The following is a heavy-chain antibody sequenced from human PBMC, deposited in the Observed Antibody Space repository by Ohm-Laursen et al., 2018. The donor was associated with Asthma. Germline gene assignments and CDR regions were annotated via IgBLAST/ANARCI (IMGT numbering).Heavy chain of an antibody. D-gene: IGHD3-3*01. Sequence: SLRLSCSASGFTFSDYYMSWIRQAPGKGLEWVSYISSSSSCTNYADSVKGRFTISRDNAKNSLYLQMNSLRAEDTAVYYCARDVMEWYLPAFDFWGQGTLVTVSS. V-gene: IGHV3-11*06. CDR1: GFTFSDYY. J-gene: IGHJ4*02. CDR2: ISSSSSCT. CDR3: ARDVMEWYLPAFDF.